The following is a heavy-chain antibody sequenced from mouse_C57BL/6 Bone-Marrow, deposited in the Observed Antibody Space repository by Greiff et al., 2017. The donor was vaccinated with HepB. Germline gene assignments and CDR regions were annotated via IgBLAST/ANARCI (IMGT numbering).Heavy chain of an antibody. CDR2: IRNKANGYTT. V-gene: IGHV7-3*01. J-gene: IGHJ2*01. D-gene: IGHD2-3*01. Sequence: EVKLVESGGGLVQPGGSLSLSCAASGFTFTDYYMSWVRQPPGKALEWLGFIRNKANGYTTEYSASVKGRFTISRDNSQSILYLQMNALRAEDSSTYYVARYEGDYDGLGAFDYWGQGTTLTVSS. CDR1: GFTFTDYY. CDR3: ARYEGDYDGLGAFDY.